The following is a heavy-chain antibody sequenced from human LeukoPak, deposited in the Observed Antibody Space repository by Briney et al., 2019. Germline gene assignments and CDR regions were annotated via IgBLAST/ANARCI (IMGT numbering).Heavy chain of an antibody. CDR1: GFTFSSYG. CDR2: ISGSGGST. V-gene: IGHV3-23*01. Sequence: GGSLRLSCAASGFTFSSYGMSWVRQAPGKGLEWVSAISGSGGSTYYADSVKGRFTISRDNSKNTLYLQMNSLRAEDTAVYYCAKDLPPGIAVAGDYWGQGTLVTVSS. D-gene: IGHD6-19*01. J-gene: IGHJ4*02. CDR3: AKDLPPGIAVAGDY.